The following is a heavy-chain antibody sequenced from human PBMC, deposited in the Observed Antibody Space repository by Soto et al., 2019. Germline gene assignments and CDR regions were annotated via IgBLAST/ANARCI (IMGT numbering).Heavy chain of an antibody. CDR2: IYYSGST. Sequence: QVQLQESGPGLVKPSETLSPTCTVSGGSISTYYWSWIRQPPGKGLEWIGYIYYSGSTNYNPTLKSRVTISVDTSKNQFSLKLSSVTAADTAVYYCARRWGATFDFWGQGTLVTVSS. J-gene: IGHJ4*02. CDR3: ARRWGATFDF. CDR1: GGSISTYY. D-gene: IGHD1-26*01. V-gene: IGHV4-59*08.